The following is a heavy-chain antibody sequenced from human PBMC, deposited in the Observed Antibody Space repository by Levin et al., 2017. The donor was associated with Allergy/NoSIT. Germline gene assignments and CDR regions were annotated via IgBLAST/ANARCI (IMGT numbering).Heavy chain of an antibody. Sequence: GGSLRLSCAASGFTFSAYDIHWVRQAPGKGLEWVTFMSYDGNNEHYADSVKGRFTISRDNSKSTLFLQMNSLRPEDSAVYYCARGSSGGWAFFNFWGQGTLVTVSA. CDR1: GFTFSAYD. V-gene: IGHV3-30-3*01. CDR2: MSYDGNNE. J-gene: IGHJ4*02. D-gene: IGHD2-15*01. CDR3: ARGSSGGWAFFNF.